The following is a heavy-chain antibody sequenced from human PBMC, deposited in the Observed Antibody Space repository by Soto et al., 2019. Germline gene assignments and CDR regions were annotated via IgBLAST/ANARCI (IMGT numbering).Heavy chain of an antibody. J-gene: IGHJ4*02. CDR2: IIPIFGTA. D-gene: IGHD1-1*01. CDR3: ATGGSYNWNDAGSPD. CDR1: GGTFSSYA. Sequence: QVQLVQSGAEVKKPGSSVKVSCKASGGTFSSYAITWVRQAPGQGLEWMGGIIPIFGTANYAQKFQGRVTITADESTSTAYMELSSLRSEDTALDYCATGGSYNWNDAGSPDWGQGTLVTVSS. V-gene: IGHV1-69*12.